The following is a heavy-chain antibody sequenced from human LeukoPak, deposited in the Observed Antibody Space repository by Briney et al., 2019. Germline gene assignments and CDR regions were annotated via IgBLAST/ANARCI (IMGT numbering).Heavy chain of an antibody. CDR1: GGSISSYY. J-gene: IGHJ5*02. D-gene: IGHD3-22*01. Sequence: PSETLSLTCTVSGGSISSYYWSWLRQPPGKGLEWIGYIYYSGSTNYNPSLKSRVTISVDTSKNQFSLKLSSVTAADTAVYYCARGSSGYYPLPWGQGTLVTVSS. CDR2: IYYSGST. CDR3: ARGSSGYYPLP. V-gene: IGHV4-59*01.